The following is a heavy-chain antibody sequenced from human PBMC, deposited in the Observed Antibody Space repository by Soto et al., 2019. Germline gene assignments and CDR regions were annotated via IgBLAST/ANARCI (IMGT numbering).Heavy chain of an antibody. V-gene: IGHV3-30-3*01. Sequence: GGSLRLSCAASGFTFSSYAMHWVRQAPGKGLEWVAVISYDGSNKYYADSVKGRFTISRDNSKNTLYLQMNSLRAEDTAVYYCARDEWRYCSSTSCYTYYGMDVWGQGTTVTVSS. CDR1: GFTFSSYA. J-gene: IGHJ6*02. CDR2: ISYDGSNK. D-gene: IGHD2-2*02. CDR3: ARDEWRYCSSTSCYTYYGMDV.